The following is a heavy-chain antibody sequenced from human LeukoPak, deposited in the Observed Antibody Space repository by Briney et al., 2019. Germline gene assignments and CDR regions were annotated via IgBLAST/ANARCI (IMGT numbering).Heavy chain of an antibody. CDR1: GFIFSDYG. D-gene: IGHD3-16*01. CDR2: ITYDGNNK. V-gene: IGHV3-30*12. Sequence: PGGSLRLSCAASGFIFSDYGMHWVRQAPGKGLEWVSFITYDGNNKYYTDSVKGRFTISRDISENTLYLQMNSLRAEDTAVYYCARVDWGARRNDYWGQGTLVTVSS. J-gene: IGHJ4*02. CDR3: ARVDWGARRNDY.